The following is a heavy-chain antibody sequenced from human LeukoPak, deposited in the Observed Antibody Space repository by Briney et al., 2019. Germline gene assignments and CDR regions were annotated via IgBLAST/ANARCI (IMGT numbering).Heavy chain of an antibody. D-gene: IGHD5-24*01. V-gene: IGHV4-38-2*02. Sequence: PSETLSLTCTVSGYSISSGYYWGWIRQPPGQGLEWIGSIYHSGSTYYNPSLKSRVTISVDTSKNQFSLKLSSVTAADTAVYYCARGDGYNSRLFNWFDPWGQGTLVTVSS. CDR1: GYSISSGYY. CDR2: IYHSGST. CDR3: ARGDGYNSRLFNWFDP. J-gene: IGHJ5*02.